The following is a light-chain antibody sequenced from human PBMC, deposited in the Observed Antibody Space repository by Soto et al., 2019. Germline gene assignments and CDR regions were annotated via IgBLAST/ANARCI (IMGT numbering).Light chain of an antibody. Sequence: QAVVTQPPSVSGAPGQRVTISCTGNSSNLGAGYDVHWYQQLPGAAPKLVIFGNRNRPSGVPERFSGSKSGTSASLAITGREAEEEADYYCQAYDYSLTASVFGGGTKLTVL. V-gene: IGLV1-40*01. CDR3: QAYDYSLTASV. CDR2: GNR. CDR1: SSNLGAGYD. J-gene: IGLJ3*02.